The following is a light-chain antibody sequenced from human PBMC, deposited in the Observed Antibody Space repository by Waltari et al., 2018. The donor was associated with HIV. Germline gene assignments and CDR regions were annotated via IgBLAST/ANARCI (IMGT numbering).Light chain of an antibody. Sequence: DIQVTQSPSPLSASLGGRVTLACRSSQNITTFLKWYQQRPGTAPQLLIYTTSNLQSGIPSRFRGSGSGTDFVLTVTNLQPEDSATYFCQQSYRMPYTFGQGTK. J-gene: IGKJ2*01. CDR1: QNITTF. V-gene: IGKV1-39*01. CDR2: TTS. CDR3: QQSYRMPYT.